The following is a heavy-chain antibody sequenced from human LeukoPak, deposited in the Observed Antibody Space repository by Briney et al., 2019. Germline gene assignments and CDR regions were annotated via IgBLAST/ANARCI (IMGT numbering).Heavy chain of an antibody. CDR1: GGSISSYY. J-gene: IGHJ6*03. CDR2: IYTSGST. Sequence: PSETLSLTCTVSGGSISSYYWSRIRQPAGKGLEWIGRIYTSGSTNYNPSLKSRVTMSVDTSKNQFSLKLSSVTAADTAVYYCARARSSSPYYYYYYMDVWGKGTTVTVSS. CDR3: ARARSSSPYYYYYYMDV. D-gene: IGHD6-6*01. V-gene: IGHV4-4*07.